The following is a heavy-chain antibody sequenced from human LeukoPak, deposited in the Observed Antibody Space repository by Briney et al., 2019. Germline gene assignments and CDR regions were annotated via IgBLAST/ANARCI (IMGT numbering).Heavy chain of an antibody. V-gene: IGHV3-74*01. CDR3: AKGYGWEASYYYYYMDV. CDR1: GLTFSSYW. CDR2: INSDGSST. D-gene: IGHD1-26*01. J-gene: IGHJ6*03. Sequence: TGGSLRLSCAASGLTFSSYWMHWVRQAPGKGLVWVSRINSDGSSTSYADSVKGRFTISRDNAKNTLYLQMNSLRAEDTAVYYCAKGYGWEASYYYYYMDVWGKGTTVTVSS.